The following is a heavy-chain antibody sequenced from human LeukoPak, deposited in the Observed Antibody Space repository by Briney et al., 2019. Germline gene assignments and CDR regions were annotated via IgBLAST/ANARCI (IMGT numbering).Heavy chain of an antibody. Sequence: PGGSLRLSCAASGFTVSTNYMSWVRQAPGKGLEWVSVIYSGGSTYYADSVKGRFTISRDISRNTLYLQMNSLRAEDTAVYYCARGSGSYYWFDYWGQGTLVTVSS. J-gene: IGHJ4*02. CDR2: IYSGGST. D-gene: IGHD1-26*01. CDR3: ARGSGSYYWFDY. CDR1: GFTVSTNY. V-gene: IGHV3-66*01.